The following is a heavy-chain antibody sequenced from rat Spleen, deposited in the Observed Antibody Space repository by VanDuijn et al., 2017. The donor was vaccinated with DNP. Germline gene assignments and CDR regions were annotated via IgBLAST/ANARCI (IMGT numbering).Heavy chain of an antibody. V-gene: IGHV5-7*01. J-gene: IGHJ1*01. CDR3: ARREPPYWYFDF. CDR1: GFTFSDYN. Sequence: EVQLVESGGGLVQPGRSLKLSCAASGFTFSDYNMAWVRQAPKKGLEWVATISYDGSSTYYRDSVKGRFTISRDNAKSTLYLQRDSLRSEDTATYYCARREPPYWYFDFWGPGTMVTVSS. CDR2: ISYDGSST. D-gene: IGHD3-1*01.